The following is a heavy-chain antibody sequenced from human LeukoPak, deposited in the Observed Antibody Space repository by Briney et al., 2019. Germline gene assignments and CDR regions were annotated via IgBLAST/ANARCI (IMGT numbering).Heavy chain of an antibody. Sequence: GGSLRLSCAASGFTFDDYAMHWVRQAPGKGLEWVSGISWNSGSIGYADSVKGRFTISRDNSKNTLYLQMNSLRAEDTAVYYCAKDTPPSYYDILTGYSYYFDYWGQGTLVTVSS. J-gene: IGHJ4*02. CDR1: GFTFDDYA. CDR3: AKDTPPSYYDILTGYSYYFDY. V-gene: IGHV3-9*01. D-gene: IGHD3-9*01. CDR2: ISWNSGSI.